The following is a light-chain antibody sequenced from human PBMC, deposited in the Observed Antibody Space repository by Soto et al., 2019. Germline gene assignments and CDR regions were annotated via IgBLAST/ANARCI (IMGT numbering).Light chain of an antibody. CDR3: QVWDTSSDHVV. Sequence: SYELTQRPSVSVAPGKTARITCGGNNIGSKSVHWYQQKPGQAPVLVIYYDNDRPSGIPERFSGSNSGNTATLTISRVEAGDEADYYCQVWDTSSDHVVFGGGTKVTVL. J-gene: IGLJ2*01. CDR1: NIGSKS. V-gene: IGLV3-21*04. CDR2: YDN.